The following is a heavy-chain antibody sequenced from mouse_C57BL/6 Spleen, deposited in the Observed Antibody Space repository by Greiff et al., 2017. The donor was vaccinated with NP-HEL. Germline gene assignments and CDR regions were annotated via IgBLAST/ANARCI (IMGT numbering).Heavy chain of an antibody. CDR3: ASSGHYDGSSPPLDYFDV. CDR2: IYPRSGNT. Sequence: QVQLQQSGAELARPGASVQLSCKASGYTFTSHGISWVKQRTGQGLEWIGVIYPRSGNTYYNEKFKSKATLTAHKSYSTAYMALRRLTSDVPAVYFCASSGHYDGSSPPLDYFDVWGTGTTVTVSS. CDR1: GYTFTSHG. V-gene: IGHV1-81*01. D-gene: IGHD1-1*01. J-gene: IGHJ1*03.